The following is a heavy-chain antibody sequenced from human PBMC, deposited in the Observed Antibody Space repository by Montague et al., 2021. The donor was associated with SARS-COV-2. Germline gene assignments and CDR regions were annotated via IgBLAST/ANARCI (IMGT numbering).Heavy chain of an antibody. CDR1: GFSLSTSGVG. D-gene: IGHD6-13*01. CDR2: IYWDDDK. Sequence: PALVKPTQTLTLTCTFSGFSLSTSGVGVGWIRQPPGKALEWLALIYWDDDKRYSTSLKSRLTITKDTSKNQVVLTMTNMDPVDTATYYCAHRKGLAAARDYWGQGALVTVSS. J-gene: IGHJ4*02. CDR3: AHRKGLAAARDY. V-gene: IGHV2-5*02.